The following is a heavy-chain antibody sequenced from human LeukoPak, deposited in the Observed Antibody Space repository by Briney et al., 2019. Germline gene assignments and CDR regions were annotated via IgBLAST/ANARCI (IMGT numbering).Heavy chain of an antibody. CDR2: ISYSGRT. V-gene: IGHV4-59*01. Sequence: SETLSLTCTVSGGSISSYYCSWIRQPPGKGLEWIGYISYSGRTNYNPSLKSRVTVSVDTSKNQFSLKLSSVTAADTAVYYCARLGSNNWFDPWCQGTLVTVSS. J-gene: IGHJ5*02. CDR1: GGSISSYY. CDR3: ARLGSNNWFDP.